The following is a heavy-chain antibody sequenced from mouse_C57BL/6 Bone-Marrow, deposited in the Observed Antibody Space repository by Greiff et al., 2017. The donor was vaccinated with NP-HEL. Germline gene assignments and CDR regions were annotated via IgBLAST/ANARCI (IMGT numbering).Heavy chain of an antibody. V-gene: IGHV1-75*01. CDR3: ARRHYYGSSSYAMDY. Sequence: QVQLKQSGPELVKPGASVKISCKASGYTFTDYYINWVKQRPGQGLEWIGWIFPGSGSTYYNEKFKGKATLTVDKSSSTAYMLLSSLTSEDSAVYFCARRHYYGSSSYAMDYWGQGTSVTVSS. J-gene: IGHJ4*01. D-gene: IGHD1-1*01. CDR2: IFPGSGST. CDR1: GYTFTDYY.